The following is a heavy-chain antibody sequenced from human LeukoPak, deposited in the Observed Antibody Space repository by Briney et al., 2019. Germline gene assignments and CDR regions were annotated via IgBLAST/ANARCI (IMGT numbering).Heavy chain of an antibody. CDR3: VRVTLDYGDYELGY. CDR1: GFTFSYYS. CDR2: ISSSSSYI. Sequence: GGSLGLSCAASGFTFSYYSMNWVRQAPGKGLEWVSYISSSSSYIYYADSVKGRFTISRDNAKNALYLQMNSLRAEDTAVYYCVRVTLDYGDYELGYWGQGTLVTVSS. V-gene: IGHV3-21*01. J-gene: IGHJ4*02. D-gene: IGHD4-17*01.